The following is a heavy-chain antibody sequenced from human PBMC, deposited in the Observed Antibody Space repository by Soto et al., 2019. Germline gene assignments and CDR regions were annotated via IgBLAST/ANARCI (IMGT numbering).Heavy chain of an antibody. CDR1: GFTFSGYG. CDR3: AKVLYRVVHYSDS. Sequence: EVQLLESGGGLVQPGGSLRLSCASSGFTFSGYGMTWVRRPPGKGLEWVSAISGSGAATYYADSVQGRFTISRDNSNNALYLQMNSLRDEDKAVYSCAKVLYRVVHYSDSWGQGTLVTASS. D-gene: IGHD3-3*01. V-gene: IGHV3-23*01. CDR2: ISGSGAAT. J-gene: IGHJ4*02.